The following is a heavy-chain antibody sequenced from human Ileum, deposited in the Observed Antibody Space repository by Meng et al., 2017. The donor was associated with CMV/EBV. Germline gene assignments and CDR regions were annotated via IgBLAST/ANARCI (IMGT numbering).Heavy chain of an antibody. J-gene: IGHJ1*01. CDR3: ASSYSNYGYFQH. D-gene: IGHD4-11*01. CDR1: GGSFSGYY. V-gene: IGHV4-34*01. Sequence: SETLSLTCAVYGGSFSGYYWSWIRQPPGKGLEWIGEINHSGSTNYNPSLKSRVTISVDTSKNQFSLKLSSVTAADTAVYYCASSYSNYGYFQHWDQGTLVTVSS. CDR2: INHSGST.